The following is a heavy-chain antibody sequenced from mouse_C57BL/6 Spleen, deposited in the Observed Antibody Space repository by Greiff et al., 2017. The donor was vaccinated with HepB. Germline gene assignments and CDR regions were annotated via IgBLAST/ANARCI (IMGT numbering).Heavy chain of an antibody. CDR3: ARQAAQATGYFDY. Sequence: EVKVVESGGDLVKPGGSLKLSCAASGFTFSSYGMSWVRQTPDKRLEWVATISSGGSYTYYPDSVKGRFTISRDNAKNTLYLQMSSLKSEDTAMYYCARQAAQATGYFDYWGQGTTLTVSS. D-gene: IGHD3-2*02. CDR1: GFTFSSYG. J-gene: IGHJ2*01. V-gene: IGHV5-6*01. CDR2: ISSGGSYT.